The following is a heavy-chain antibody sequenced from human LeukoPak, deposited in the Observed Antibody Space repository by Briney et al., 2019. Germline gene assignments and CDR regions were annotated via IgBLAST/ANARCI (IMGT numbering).Heavy chain of an antibody. CDR2: VYYSGST. V-gene: IGHV4-59*01. J-gene: IGHJ3*02. CDR3: ARVTYCGGDCYSGVAFGI. D-gene: IGHD2-21*02. Sequence: PSETLSLTCTVSGGSISAYYWSWIRQPPGKGLEWIGYVYYSGSTNYNPSLKSRVTISIDTSKKQFSLKLSSVTAADTAVYYCARVTYCGGDCYSGVAFGIWGQGTMVTASS. CDR1: GGSISAYY.